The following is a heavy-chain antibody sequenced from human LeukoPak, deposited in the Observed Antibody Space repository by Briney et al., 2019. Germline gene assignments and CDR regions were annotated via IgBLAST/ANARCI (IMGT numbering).Heavy chain of an antibody. V-gene: IGHV1-69*13. D-gene: IGHD7-27*01. J-gene: IGHJ4*02. CDR1: GGTSSSYA. CDR2: IIPIFGTA. CDR3: ARDKGNWVFDY. Sequence: ASVKVSCKASGGTSSSYAISWVRQAPGQGLEWMGGIIPIFGTANYAQRFQGRVTITADESTSTAYMELSSLRSEDTAVYYCARDKGNWVFDYWGQGTLVTVSS.